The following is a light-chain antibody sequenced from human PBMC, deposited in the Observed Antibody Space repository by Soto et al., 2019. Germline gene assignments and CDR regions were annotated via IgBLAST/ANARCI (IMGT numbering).Light chain of an antibody. Sequence: DIEMTQSPSSLSASVGDRVTITCRASQGISHDLGWFQQKPGKAPKRLIYGASSLQSGVPSRFSGSASGTEFTLTISSLQPDDFATYYCPHHFTFPRTFGQGTKLEIK. J-gene: IGKJ2*01. V-gene: IGKV1-17*01. CDR2: GAS. CDR1: QGISHD. CDR3: PHHFTFPRT.